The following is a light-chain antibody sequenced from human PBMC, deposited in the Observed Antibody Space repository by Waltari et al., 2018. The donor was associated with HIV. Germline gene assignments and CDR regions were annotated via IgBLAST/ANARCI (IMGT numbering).Light chain of an antibody. J-gene: IGLJ1*01. CDR1: NSHIGSSNR. CDR3: SSYTTTTAHV. V-gene: IGLV2-18*02. CDR2: YVS. Sequence: QSALTQPLAVSGSPGQSVTISCTGTNSHIGSSNRVCWYQQTPGTAPKLVIYYVSSRPSGVPDRFSGSKSGNTAALTISGLQAEDEGDYYCSSYTTTTAHVFGTGTKVTVL.